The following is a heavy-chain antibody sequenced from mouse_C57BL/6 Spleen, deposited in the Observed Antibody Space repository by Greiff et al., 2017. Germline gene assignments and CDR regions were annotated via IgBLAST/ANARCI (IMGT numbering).Heavy chain of an antibody. Sequence: QVQLQQSGAELARPGASVKLSCKASGYTFTSYGISWVKQRTGQGLEWIGEIYPRSGNTYYNEKFKGKATLTADKSSSTAYMELRSLTSEDSAVYFCAREDYYGRSLGYFDVWGTGTTVTVSS. V-gene: IGHV1-81*01. CDR2: IYPRSGNT. J-gene: IGHJ1*03. CDR1: GYTFTSYG. CDR3: AREDYYGRSLGYFDV. D-gene: IGHD1-1*01.